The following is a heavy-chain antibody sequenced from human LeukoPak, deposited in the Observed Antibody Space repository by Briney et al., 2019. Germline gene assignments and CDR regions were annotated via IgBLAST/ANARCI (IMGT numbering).Heavy chain of an antibody. J-gene: IGHJ4*02. CDR1: GFIFSNYE. V-gene: IGHV3-48*03. CDR3: ARLAAAGSYYFDS. CDR2: ISANGNTM. Sequence: SGGSLRLSCAASGFIFSNYELNWVRQAPGKGLEWASYISANGNTMYYADSVRGRFTISRDNAQDSLYLQLNSLRAEDTAVYYCARLAAAGSYYFDSWGQGTLVTVSS. D-gene: IGHD6-13*01.